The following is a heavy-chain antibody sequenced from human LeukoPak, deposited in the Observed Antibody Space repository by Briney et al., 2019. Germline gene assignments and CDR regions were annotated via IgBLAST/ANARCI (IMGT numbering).Heavy chain of an antibody. V-gene: IGHV1-2*02. J-gene: IGHJ4*02. D-gene: IGHD3-16*02. CDR1: GYTFTGYY. CDR3: ARDSSYDYVWGSYRWGFDY. Sequence: ASVKVSCKASGYTFTGYYMHWARQAPGQGLEWMGWINPNSGGTNYAQKFQGRVTMTRDTSISTAYMELSRLRSDDTAVYYCARDSSYDYVWGSYRWGFDYWGQGTLVTVSS. CDR2: INPNSGGT.